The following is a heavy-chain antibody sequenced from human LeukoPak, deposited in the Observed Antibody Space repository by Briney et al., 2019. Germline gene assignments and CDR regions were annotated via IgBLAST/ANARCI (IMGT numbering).Heavy chain of an antibody. CDR2: ISGSGGST. D-gene: IGHD2-15*01. CDR1: GFTFSSYA. Sequence: GGSLRLSCAASGFTFSSYAMSWVRQAPGKGLEWVSAISGSGGSTYYADSVKGRFTISRDNSKNTLYLQMNSLRAEDTAVYYCAKDPCSGGSRYSGAFDYWGQGTLVTVSS. J-gene: IGHJ4*02. V-gene: IGHV3-23*01. CDR3: AKDPCSGGSRYSGAFDY.